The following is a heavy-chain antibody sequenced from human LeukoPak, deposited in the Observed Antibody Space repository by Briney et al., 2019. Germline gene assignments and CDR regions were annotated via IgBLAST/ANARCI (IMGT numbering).Heavy chain of an antibody. Sequence: SETLSLTCTVSGGSVSSGSYYWSWVRQPPGKGLEWIGYIYYTGSTKSNPSLKSRVTISLDTSKNQFSLKLNSVTAADTAVYYCARQDYGGLQGGIDPWGQGTLVTVSS. D-gene: IGHD4-23*01. CDR2: IYYTGST. V-gene: IGHV4-61*01. CDR1: GGSVSSGSYY. J-gene: IGHJ5*02. CDR3: ARQDYGGLQGGIDP.